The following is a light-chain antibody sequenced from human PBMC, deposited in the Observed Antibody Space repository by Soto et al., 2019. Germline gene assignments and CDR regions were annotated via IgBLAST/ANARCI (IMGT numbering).Light chain of an antibody. V-gene: IGKV3-11*01. Sequence: DIVMTQSPATLSVSPGERATLSCRASQSIRTDLAWYQQKSGQGPRLLIYDASTRATGIPARFSGSGSGTDFTLTICSLEPEDFAVYYCQQRSNWPWTFGQGTKVDI. CDR1: QSIRTD. J-gene: IGKJ1*01. CDR2: DAS. CDR3: QQRSNWPWT.